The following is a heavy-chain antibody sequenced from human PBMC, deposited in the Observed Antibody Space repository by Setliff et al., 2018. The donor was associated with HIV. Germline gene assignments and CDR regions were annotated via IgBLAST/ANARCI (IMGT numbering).Heavy chain of an antibody. Sequence: ASVKVSCKASGYTFTNYNIHWVQQAPGKGLQWMGRIDPKNGKTIYAEKFQGRVTIIADTSIDTTYMELSSLRSEDTAIYYCAAEGNIFDIWGQGTMVTVSS. CDR3: AAEGNIFDI. CDR2: IDPKNGKT. CDR1: GYTFTNYN. J-gene: IGHJ3*02. V-gene: IGHV1-69-2*01.